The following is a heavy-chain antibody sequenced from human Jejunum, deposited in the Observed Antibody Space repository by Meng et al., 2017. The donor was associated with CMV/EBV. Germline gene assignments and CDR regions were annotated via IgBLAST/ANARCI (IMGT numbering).Heavy chain of an antibody. D-gene: IGHD3-9*01. CDR1: GYTFINFY. CDR2: FNPNGGTT. V-gene: IGHV1-46*01. CDR3: AAKIEITYFDL. J-gene: IGHJ4*02. Sequence: SCNASGYTFINFYIHWVRQAPGQGLEWMGVFNPNGGTTAYAQRFQGRVTMTGDTSTSTVYMEVHSLRSEDTAMYFCAAKIEITYFDLWGQGTLVTVSS.